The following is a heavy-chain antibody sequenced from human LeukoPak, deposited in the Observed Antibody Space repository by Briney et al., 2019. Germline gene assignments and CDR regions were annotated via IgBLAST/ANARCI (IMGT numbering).Heavy chain of an antibody. CDR1: GFRFSGYS. J-gene: IGHJ6*02. Sequence: GGSLRLSCVASGFRFSGYSMKWVRQAPGKGLEWVSYLGSTISYISYSDSVKGRFTISRDNAKNSLYLQMNSLRAEDTALYYCAREGFYSGLDIWGQGTTVTVSS. CDR2: LGSTISYI. V-gene: IGHV3-21*01. CDR3: AREGFYSGLDI.